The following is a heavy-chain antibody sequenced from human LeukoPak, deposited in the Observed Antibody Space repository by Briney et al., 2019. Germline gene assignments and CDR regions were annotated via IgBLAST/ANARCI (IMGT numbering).Heavy chain of an antibody. D-gene: IGHD3-22*01. V-gene: IGHV3-7*01. J-gene: IGHJ5*02. CDR2: IKYDGSEK. Sequence: PGGSLRLSCAASGFTFSVSWMSWVRQAPGKGLEWVANIKYDGSEKYYVDSVKGRFTISRDNAKNSLYLQMNSLRAEDTAVYYCARDYYDSSGYTSDWFDPWGQGTLVTVSS. CDR1: GFTFSVSW. CDR3: ARDYYDSSGYTSDWFDP.